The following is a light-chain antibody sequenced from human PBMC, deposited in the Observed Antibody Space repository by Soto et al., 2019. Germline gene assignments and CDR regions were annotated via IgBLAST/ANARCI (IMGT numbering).Light chain of an antibody. J-gene: IGKJ1*01. Sequence: EIVMTQSPATLSVSPGERATLSCRASQSVSSNLAWYQQKPGQAPRLLIYGASTRATGIPARFSGSGSGTECTLTISSLKSEEFAVYYCQQYNNWPPWTFGQGTKVEIK. CDR2: GAS. CDR1: QSVSSN. V-gene: IGKV3-15*01. CDR3: QQYNNWPPWT.